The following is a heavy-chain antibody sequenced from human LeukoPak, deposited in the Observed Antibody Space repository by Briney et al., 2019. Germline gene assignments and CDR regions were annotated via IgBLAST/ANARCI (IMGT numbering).Heavy chain of an antibody. CDR1: GGSISTYY. V-gene: IGHV4-59*01. CDR3: ARGGLDSNGYWTAFDI. Sequence: SETLSLTCAVSGGSISTYYWSWIRQPPGKGLEWTGYIHYSGSTNYNPSLKSRVTILVDTSKNQFSLRLSSVTAAVTAVYYCARGGLDSNGYWTAFDIWGQGTMVTVSS. J-gene: IGHJ3*02. CDR2: IHYSGST. D-gene: IGHD3-22*01.